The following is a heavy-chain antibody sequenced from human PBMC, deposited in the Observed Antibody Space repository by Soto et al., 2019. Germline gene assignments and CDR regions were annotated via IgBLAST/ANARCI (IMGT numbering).Heavy chain of an antibody. J-gene: IGHJ5*02. Sequence: HPGGSLRLSCAASGFTFSSYEMNWVRQAPGKGLEWVSYISSSGSTIYYADSVKGRFTISRDNAKNSLYLQMNSLRAEDTAVYYCARSPILTGTNWFDPWGQGTLVTVSS. CDR2: ISSSGSTI. D-gene: IGHD3-9*01. V-gene: IGHV3-48*03. CDR3: ARSPILTGTNWFDP. CDR1: GFTFSSYE.